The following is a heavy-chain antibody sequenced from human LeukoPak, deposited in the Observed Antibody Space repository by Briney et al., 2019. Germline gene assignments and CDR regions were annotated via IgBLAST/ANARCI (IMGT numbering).Heavy chain of an antibody. V-gene: IGHV3-23*01. D-gene: IGHD1-14*01. CDR3: VKDGRSSAPH. J-gene: IGHJ4*02. Sequence: GGSLRLSWAASGFMFSKYAMSWVRQAPGKGLEWVSGITNTGGPSSADSVKGRFTISRDNAQSTLSLQTSRLRAEDTAVYFCVKDGRSSAPHWGQGTQVTVSS. CDR2: ITNTGGP. CDR1: GFMFSKYA.